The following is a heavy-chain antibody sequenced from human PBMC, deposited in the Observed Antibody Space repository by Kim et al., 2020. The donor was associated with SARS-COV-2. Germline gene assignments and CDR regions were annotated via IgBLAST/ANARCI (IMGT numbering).Heavy chain of an antibody. Sequence: SVKVSCKASGGTFSSYAISWVRQAPGQGLEWMGGIIPIFGTANYAQKFQGRVTITADESTRTAYMELSSLRSEDTAVYYCARDRGDYDILTGYYPHYFDYWGQGTLVTVSS. D-gene: IGHD3-9*01. CDR2: IIPIFGTA. CDR3: ARDRGDYDILTGYYPHYFDY. CDR1: GGTFSSYA. V-gene: IGHV1-69*13. J-gene: IGHJ4*02.